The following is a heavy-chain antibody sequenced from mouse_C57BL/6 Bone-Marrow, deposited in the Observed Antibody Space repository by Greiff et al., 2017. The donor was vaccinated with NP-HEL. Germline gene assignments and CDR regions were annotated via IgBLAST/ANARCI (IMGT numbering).Heavy chain of an antibody. CDR3: AREEYYGSSYHYYAMDY. D-gene: IGHD1-1*01. Sequence: ESGPGLVKPSQSLSLTCSVTGYSITSGYYWNWIRQFPGNKLEWMGYISYDGSNNYNPSLKNRISITRDTSKNQFFLKLNSVTTEDTATYYCAREEYYGSSYHYYAMDYWGQGTSVTVSS. J-gene: IGHJ4*01. CDR1: GYSITSGYY. V-gene: IGHV3-6*01. CDR2: ISYDGSN.